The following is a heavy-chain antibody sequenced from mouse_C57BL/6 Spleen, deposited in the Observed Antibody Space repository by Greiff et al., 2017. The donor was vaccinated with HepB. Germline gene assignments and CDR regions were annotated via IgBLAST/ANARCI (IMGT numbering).Heavy chain of an antibody. CDR2: IDPSDSYT. Sequence: QVQLQQPGAELVMPGASVKLSCKASGYTFTSYWMHWVKQRPGQGLEWIGEIDPSDSYTNYNQKFKGKSTLTVDKSSSTASMQLSSLTSEDSAVYYCARSFQGFAYWGQGTLVTVSA. CDR1: GYTFTSYW. J-gene: IGHJ3*01. V-gene: IGHV1-69*01. CDR3: ARSFQGFAY. D-gene: IGHD1-2*01.